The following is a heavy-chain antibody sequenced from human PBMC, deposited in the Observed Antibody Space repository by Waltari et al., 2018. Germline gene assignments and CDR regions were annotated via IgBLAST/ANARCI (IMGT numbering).Heavy chain of an antibody. D-gene: IGHD6-13*01. V-gene: IGHV3-21*01. CDR2: ISSSSSFI. CDR1: GFTFRRDS. CDR3: ARDRSRQQGPISTPPFGYYYYGMDV. Sequence: EVQRVESGGGLVKRGGALRLSWAGHGFTFRRDSKNRVRRDPGTGLGWVTSISSSSSFIYYADSVKGRFTISRDNAKNSLNLQMNSLRAEDTAVYYCARDRSRQQGPISTPPFGYYYYGMDVWGQGTTVTVSS. J-gene: IGHJ6*02.